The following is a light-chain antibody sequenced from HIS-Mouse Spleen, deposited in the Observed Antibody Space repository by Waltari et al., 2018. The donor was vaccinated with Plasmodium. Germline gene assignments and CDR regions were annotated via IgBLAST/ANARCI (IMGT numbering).Light chain of an antibody. V-gene: IGLV3-19*01. CDR1: SLRSYY. Sequence: SSELTQDPAVSVAFGQTVRITCQGDSLRSYYASWYQEKPGQAPVLVIYGKNNRPSGIPDRCSGSSSGNTASLTITGAQAEDEADYYCNSRDSSGNHWVFGGGTKLTVL. CDR3: NSRDSSGNHWV. J-gene: IGLJ3*02. CDR2: GKN.